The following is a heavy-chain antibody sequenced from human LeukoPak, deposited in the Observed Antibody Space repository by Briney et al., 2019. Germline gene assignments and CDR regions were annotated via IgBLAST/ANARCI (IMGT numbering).Heavy chain of an antibody. CDR3: ASDCNNCGQFDY. V-gene: IGHV4-4*07. CDR2: IYTGGST. D-gene: IGHD1-20*01. CDR1: GGSITHYY. J-gene: IGHJ4*02. Sequence: SETLSLTCTVSGGSITHYYWNWIRQPAGKGLEWIGRIYTGGSTSYNPSLESRVTISVDKSKNQFSLKLTSVTAADTAVYYCASDCNNCGQFDYWGQGTLVTVSS.